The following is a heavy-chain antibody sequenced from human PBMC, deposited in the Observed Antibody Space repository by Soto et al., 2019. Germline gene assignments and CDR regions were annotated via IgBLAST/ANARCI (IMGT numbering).Heavy chain of an antibody. CDR2: MNPILGTQ. CDR1: GGTLSNSA. Sequence: QGQLVQSGAEVKKPGSSVTVSCKASGGTLSNSATNWVRQAPGQGLEWMGGMNPILGTQRIAQKFQGRVTITADKSTSTVYIELSSLRSDDTAVYYCAIDQRRADAHRYYYCYGLDVWGQGTTVTVSS. V-gene: IGHV1-69*06. J-gene: IGHJ6*02. D-gene: IGHD6-19*01. CDR3: AIDQRRADAHRYYYCYGLDV.